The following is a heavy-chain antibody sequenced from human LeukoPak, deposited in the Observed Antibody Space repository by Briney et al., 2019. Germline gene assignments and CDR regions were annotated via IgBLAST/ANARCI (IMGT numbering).Heavy chain of an antibody. CDR3: AREGSGYDLGIDY. V-gene: IGHV4-39*02. CDR1: GGSISSSNYY. Sequence: SETLSLTCTVSGGSISSSNYYWGWIRQPPGKGLEWIGSIYYSGSTYYNPSLKSRVTISVVTSKNQFSLKLSSVTAADTAVYYCAREGSGYDLGIDYWGQGTLVTVSS. J-gene: IGHJ4*02. D-gene: IGHD5-12*01. CDR2: IYYSGST.